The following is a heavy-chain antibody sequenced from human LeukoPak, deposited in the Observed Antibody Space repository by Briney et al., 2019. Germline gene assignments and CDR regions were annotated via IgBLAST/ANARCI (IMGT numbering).Heavy chain of an antibody. CDR3: ASVPGGYCSSTSCPPSV. J-gene: IGHJ6*02. V-gene: IGHV4-59*01. CDR2: IYYSGST. Sequence: SETLSLTRAVYGGSFSGYYWSWIRQPPGKGLEWIGYIYYSGSTNYNPSLKSRVTISVDTSKNQFSLKLSSVTAADTAVYYCASVPGGYCSSTSCPPSVWGQGTTVTVSS. CDR1: GGSFSGYY. D-gene: IGHD2-2*01.